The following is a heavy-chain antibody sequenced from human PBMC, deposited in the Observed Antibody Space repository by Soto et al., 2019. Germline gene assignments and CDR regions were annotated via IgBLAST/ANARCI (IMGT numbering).Heavy chain of an antibody. J-gene: IGHJ4*02. CDR2: IYYSGST. CDR1: GGSISSGGYY. V-gene: IGHV4-31*03. CDR3: ARHIVATHDY. D-gene: IGHD5-12*01. Sequence: PSETLSLTCTVSGGSISSGGYYWSWIRQHPGKGLEWIGYIYYSGSTYYNPSLKSRVTISVDTSKNQFSLKLSSVTAADTAVYYCARHIVATHDYWGQGTLVTVSS.